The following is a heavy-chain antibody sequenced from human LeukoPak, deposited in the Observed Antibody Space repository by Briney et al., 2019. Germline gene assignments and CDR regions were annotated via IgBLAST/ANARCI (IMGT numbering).Heavy chain of an antibody. D-gene: IGHD5-12*01. CDR1: GDSVSSNSAA. V-gene: IGHV6-1*01. CDR2: TYYRSKWYN. Sequence: SQTLSLTCAISGDSVSSNSAAWNWIRQSPSRGLEWLGRTYYRSKWYNDYAVSVTSRITINPDTSKNKFSLQLNSVTPEDTAVYYCARGSRYSDPRGDYWGQGTLVTVSS. J-gene: IGHJ4*02. CDR3: ARGSRYSDPRGDY.